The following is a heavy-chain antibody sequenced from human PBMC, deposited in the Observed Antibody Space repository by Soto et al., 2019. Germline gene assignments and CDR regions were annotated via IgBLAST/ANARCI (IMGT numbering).Heavy chain of an antibody. J-gene: IGHJ5*02. CDR1: GGTFSSYA. CDR2: IIPIFGTA. V-gene: IGHV1-69*06. Sequence: SVKVSCKASGGTFSSYAISWVRQAPGQGLEWMGGIIPIFGTANYAQKFQGRVTITADKSTSTAYMELSSLRSEDTAVYYCARVGVYSSGVNWFDPWGQGTLVTVSS. CDR3: ARVGVYSSGVNWFDP. D-gene: IGHD6-19*01.